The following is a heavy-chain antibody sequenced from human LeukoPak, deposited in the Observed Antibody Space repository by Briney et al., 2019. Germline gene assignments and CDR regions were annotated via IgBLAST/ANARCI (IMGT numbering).Heavy chain of an antibody. V-gene: IGHV4-38-2*02. CDR3: ARASLTGYYNDY. CDR2: IYHTGYP. D-gene: IGHD3-9*01. Sequence: PSETLSLTCSVSGYSISSDCYWGWIRQSPGKGLEWIGNIYHTGYPYYTPALKSRVTISVDTSKNQFSLKLSAVTAADTAVYYCARASLTGYYNDYWGQGTLVTVSS. CDR1: GYSISSDCY. J-gene: IGHJ4*02.